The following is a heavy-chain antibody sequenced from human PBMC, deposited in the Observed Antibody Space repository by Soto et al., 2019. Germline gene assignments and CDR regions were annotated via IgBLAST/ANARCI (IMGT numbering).Heavy chain of an antibody. CDR1: GFTFDDYA. D-gene: IGHD6-19*01. CDR3: AKDSYSSGSF. CDR2: ISWNSGSI. J-gene: IGHJ4*02. Sequence: SLRLSCAASGFTFDDYAMHWVRQAPGKGLEWVSGISWNSGSIGYVDSVKGRFTISRDNAKNSLYLQMNSLRVEDTALYYCAKDSYSSGSFWGQGTLVTVSS. V-gene: IGHV3-9*01.